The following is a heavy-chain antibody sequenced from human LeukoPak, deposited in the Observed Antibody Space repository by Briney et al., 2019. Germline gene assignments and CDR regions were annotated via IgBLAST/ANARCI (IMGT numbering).Heavy chain of an antibody. CDR1: GGTFSSYA. CDR3: AITMVRGVRDV. J-gene: IGHJ4*02. D-gene: IGHD3-10*01. Sequence: SVKVSSKASGGTFSSYAISWVRQAPGQGLEWMGRIIPILGIANYAQKFQGRVTITADKSTSTAYMELSSLRSEDTAVYYCAITMVRGVRDVWGQGTLVTVSS. CDR2: IIPILGIA. V-gene: IGHV1-69*04.